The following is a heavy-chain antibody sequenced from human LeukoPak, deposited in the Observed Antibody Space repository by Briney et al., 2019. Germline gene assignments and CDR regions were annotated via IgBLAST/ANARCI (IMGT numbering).Heavy chain of an antibody. Sequence: SETLSLACAVYGGSFSDYYWGWIRQPPGKGLEWIGEIDPSGSTNYSPSLKSRVTISVDTSKNQFSLKLSSVAAADTAVYFCVRVGYRYVINDWSRTGLGAYPTKYYYHMDVWDKGATVTVSS. CDR1: GGSFSDYY. J-gene: IGHJ6*03. V-gene: IGHV4-34*01. CDR3: VRVGYRYVINDWSRTGLGAYPTKYYYHMDV. D-gene: IGHD5-18*01. CDR2: IDPSGST.